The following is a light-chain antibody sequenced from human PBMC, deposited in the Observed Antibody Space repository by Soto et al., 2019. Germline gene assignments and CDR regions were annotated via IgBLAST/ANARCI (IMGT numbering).Light chain of an antibody. CDR2: DVS. V-gene: IGLV2-11*01. Sequence: QSALTQPRSVSGSPGQSVTISCTGTSNDVGGYNFVSWYQQHPGKVPKLFIYDVSRRPSGVPDRFSGSKSGNTASLTISGLQAEDEADYYCSSYAGSYTLVFGGGPKRNVL. CDR3: SSYAGSYTLV. CDR1: SNDVGGYNF. J-gene: IGLJ2*01.